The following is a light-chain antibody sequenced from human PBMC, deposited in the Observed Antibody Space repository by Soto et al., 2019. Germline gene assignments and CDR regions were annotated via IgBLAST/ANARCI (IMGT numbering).Light chain of an antibody. Sequence: EMVLTQSPDTLSLSPGERATLSCRASRSFASSYLGWYQQKPGQPPRLLTYPASSRATGIPARFSGSGSGTAFTLTINSLEPEDSAVYYCQKYAASPPFTFGQGTKLEI. V-gene: IGKV3-20*01. J-gene: IGKJ2*01. CDR1: RSFASSY. CDR2: PAS. CDR3: QKYAASPPFT.